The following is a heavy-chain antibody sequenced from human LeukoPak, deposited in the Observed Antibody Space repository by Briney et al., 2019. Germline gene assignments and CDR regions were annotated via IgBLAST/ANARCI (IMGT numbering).Heavy chain of an antibody. J-gene: IGHJ4*02. Sequence: GGSLRLSCAASGFTFSSYAMSWVRQAPGKGLEGVSAISGSGGSTYYADSVKGRFTISRDNSKNTLYLQMNSLRAEDTAVYYCANMGGVVVVAATDWGQGTLVTVSS. CDR1: GFTFSSYA. D-gene: IGHD2-15*01. V-gene: IGHV3-23*01. CDR2: ISGSGGST. CDR3: ANMGGVVVVAATD.